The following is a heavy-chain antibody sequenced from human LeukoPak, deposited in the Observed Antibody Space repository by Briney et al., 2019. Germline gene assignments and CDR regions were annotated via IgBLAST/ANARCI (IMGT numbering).Heavy chain of an antibody. D-gene: IGHD3-10*01. V-gene: IGHV3-21*01. CDR1: GFTFSSYS. J-gene: IGHJ4*02. CDR2: ISSSSSYI. CDR3: ARDQYYYGSGSYLPFDY. Sequence: GGSLRLSCAASGFTFSSYSMNWVRQAPRKGLEWVSSISSSSSYIYYADSVKGRFTISRDNAKNSLYLQMTSLRAEDTAVYYCARDQYYYGSGSYLPFDYWGQGTLVTVSS.